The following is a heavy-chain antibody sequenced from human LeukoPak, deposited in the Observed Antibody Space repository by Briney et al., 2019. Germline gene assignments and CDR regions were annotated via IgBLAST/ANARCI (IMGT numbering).Heavy chain of an antibody. CDR3: ARDRTGGYFDY. J-gene: IGHJ4*02. CDR1: GFTFSSYA. CDR2: ISYDGSNK. Sequence: GRSLRLSCAASGFTFSSYAMHWVRQAPGKGLEWVAVISYDGSNKYYADSVKGRFTISRDNAKNSLYLQMSSLRVEDTAVYYCARDRTGGYFDYWGQGTLVTVSS. V-gene: IGHV3-30*04. D-gene: IGHD4-23*01.